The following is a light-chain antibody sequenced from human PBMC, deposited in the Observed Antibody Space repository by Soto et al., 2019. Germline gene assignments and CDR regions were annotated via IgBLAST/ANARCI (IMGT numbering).Light chain of an antibody. Sequence: QSALTQPASVSGTPGQSITISCTGTSSDVGGYNYVSWYQQHPGKATKLMIYDVSSRPSGVSNRFSGSKSGNTASLTISGLQDEDDADYYCSSYTSSSAVVFGGGTKLTVL. CDR2: DVS. J-gene: IGLJ2*01. CDR1: SSDVGGYNY. CDR3: SSYTSSSAVV. V-gene: IGLV2-14*01.